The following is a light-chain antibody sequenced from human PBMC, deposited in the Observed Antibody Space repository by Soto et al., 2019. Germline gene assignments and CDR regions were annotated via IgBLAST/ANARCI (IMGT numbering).Light chain of an antibody. V-gene: IGKV3-20*01. J-gene: IGKJ1*01. Sequence: ETLLAQSPCTLFLSPGERATLSCRASEALGRNYLAWYQQKPGQAPRLLIHRIYIRAAGIPDRFTGSASGTDFTLTISRLEPEDFAVYYCQQYDNFPQTFGQGTKVDIK. CDR3: QQYDNFPQT. CDR1: EALGRNY. CDR2: RIY.